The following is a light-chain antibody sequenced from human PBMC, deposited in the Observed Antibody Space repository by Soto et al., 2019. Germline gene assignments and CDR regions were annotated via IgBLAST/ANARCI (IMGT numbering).Light chain of an antibody. V-gene: IGLV1-40*01. CDR2: DNN. J-gene: IGLJ2*01. CDR3: QSFDTSLSGFVI. Sequence: QSVLTQPPSVSGAPGQRVPISCTGSSSNIGAGYDVHWYQQFPGTAPKLPMYDNNHRPSGVPDRCSGSKSGTTASLAITGLQDEDEDDYFCQSFDTSLSGFVIFGGGTKLTVL. CDR1: SSNIGAGYD.